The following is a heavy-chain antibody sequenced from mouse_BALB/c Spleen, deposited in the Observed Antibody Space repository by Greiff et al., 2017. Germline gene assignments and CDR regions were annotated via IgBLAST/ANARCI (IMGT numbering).Heavy chain of an antibody. J-gene: IGHJ4*01. CDR2: IRLKSDNYAT. CDR1: GFTFSSYW. V-gene: IGHV6-6*02. CDR3: TRDLYAMDY. Sequence: EVKVVESGGGLVQPGGSMKLSCVASGFTFSSYWMSWVRQSPEKGLEWVAEIRLKSDNYATHYAESVKGKFTISRDDSKSRLYLQMNSLRAEDTGIYYCTRDLYAMDYWGQGTSVTVSS.